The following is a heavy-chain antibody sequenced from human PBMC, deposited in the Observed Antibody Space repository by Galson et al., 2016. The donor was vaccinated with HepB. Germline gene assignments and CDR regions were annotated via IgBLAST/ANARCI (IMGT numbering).Heavy chain of an antibody. V-gene: IGHV3-30*03. CDR2: ISYDGSNN. CDR1: GFTFSRYG. CDR3: ARGHSANSFILDY. Sequence: SLRLSCAASGFTFSRYGMHWVRQAPGKGLEWVAVISYDGSNNYYADSVKGRFTISRDNSKKTVHLEMNSLRPEDTAVYYCARGHSANSFILDYWGQGTLVTVSS. J-gene: IGHJ4*02. D-gene: IGHD4/OR15-4a*01.